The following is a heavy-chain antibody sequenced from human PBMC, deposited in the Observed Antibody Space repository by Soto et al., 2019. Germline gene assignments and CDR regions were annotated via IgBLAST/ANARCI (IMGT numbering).Heavy chain of an antibody. CDR1: AGTFDSYT. V-gene: IGHV1-69*02. Sequence: QVQLVQSGAEVKKPGSSVKVSCSASAGTFDSYTISWVRQVPGQGLEWMGRIIPMLRMAKFAQNFQGRVTMNADDSTSTAYMVLSSLRSEDTAVYFCATNYGSGSTHFDHWGQGTPVTVTS. D-gene: IGHD3-10*01. J-gene: IGHJ4*02. CDR3: ATNYGSGSTHFDH. CDR2: IIPMLRMA.